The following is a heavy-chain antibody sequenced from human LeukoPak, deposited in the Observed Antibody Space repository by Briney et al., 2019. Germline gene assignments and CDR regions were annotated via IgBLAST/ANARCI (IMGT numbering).Heavy chain of an antibody. CDR2: ISGSGGST. CDR3: AKDPGYYYDSSGYYPSYYYYGMDV. V-gene: IGHV3-23*01. J-gene: IGHJ6*02. Sequence: GGSLRLSCAASGFTFSSYAMSWVRQAPGKGLEWVSAISGSGGSTYYADSVKGRFTISRDNSKNTLYLQMNSLRAGDTAVYYCAKDPGYYYDSSGYYPSYYYYGMDVWGQGTTVTVSS. CDR1: GFTFSSYA. D-gene: IGHD3-22*01.